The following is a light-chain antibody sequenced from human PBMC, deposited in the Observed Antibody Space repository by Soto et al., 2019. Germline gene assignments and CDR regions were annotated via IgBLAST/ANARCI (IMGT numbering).Light chain of an antibody. V-gene: IGKV3-20*01. CDR3: QQCATPPLT. CDR2: DAS. J-gene: IGKJ1*01. CDR1: QSVGNNY. Sequence: DIVLTQSPGTLSLSPGERATLSCRASQSVGNNYIAWYQQKPGQAPRLLLYDASSRATGIPDRFSGSGSGTDFTLTINRLEPEDFAVYYCQQCATPPLTFGQGTRVEIK.